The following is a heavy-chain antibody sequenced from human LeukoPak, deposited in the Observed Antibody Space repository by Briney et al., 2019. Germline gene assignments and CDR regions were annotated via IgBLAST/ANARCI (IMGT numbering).Heavy chain of an antibody. J-gene: IGHJ4*02. V-gene: IGHV3-30*02. CDR3: AKDPGPGIPKYYFDY. CDR2: IRYDGSNK. Sequence: PGGSLRLSCAASGFTFSSYGMHWVRQAPGKGLEWVAFIRYDGSNKYYADSVKGRFTISRDNSKNTLYLQMNSLRAEDTAVYYCAKDPGPGIPKYYFDYWGQGTLVTVSS. CDR1: GFTFSSYG. D-gene: IGHD6-13*01.